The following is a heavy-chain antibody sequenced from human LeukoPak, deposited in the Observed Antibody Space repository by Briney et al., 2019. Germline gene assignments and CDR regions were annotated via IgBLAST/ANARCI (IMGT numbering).Heavy chain of an antibody. CDR1: GGTFSSYA. J-gene: IGHJ3*02. Sequence: ASVKVSCKASGGTFSSYAISWVRQAPGQGLEWMERIIPILGIANYAQKFQGRVTITADKSTSTAYMELSSLRSEDTAVYYCAREGSNDAFDIWGQGTMVTVSS. CDR3: AREGSNDAFDI. D-gene: IGHD5/OR15-5a*01. CDR2: IIPILGIA. V-gene: IGHV1-69*04.